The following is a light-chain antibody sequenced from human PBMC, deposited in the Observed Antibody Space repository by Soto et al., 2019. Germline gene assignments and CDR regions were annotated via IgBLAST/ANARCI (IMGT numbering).Light chain of an antibody. Sequence: DIEMTPSPSSLSASICHRVTITCRASQGISNYLAWYQQKPGKVPELLIFAASTLRSGVPSRFSGRGSGTDFTLTISSLQPEDVATYYCQMYNIDPRTFGQGTKVDIK. V-gene: IGKV1-27*01. CDR1: QGISNY. CDR2: AAS. CDR3: QMYNIDPRT. J-gene: IGKJ1*01.